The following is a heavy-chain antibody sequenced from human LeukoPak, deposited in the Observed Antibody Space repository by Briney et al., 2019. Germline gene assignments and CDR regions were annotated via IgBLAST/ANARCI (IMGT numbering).Heavy chain of an antibody. V-gene: IGHV4-31*03. CDR2: IYYSGST. D-gene: IGHD6-13*01. CDR3: ARDLGSSSWFWVY. CDR1: GGSISSGGYY. Sequence: SQTLSLTCTVSGGSISSGGYYWSWIRQHPGKGLEWTGYIYYSGSTYYNPSLKSRVTISVDTSKNQFSLKLSSATAADTAVYYCARDLGSSSWFWVYWGQGTLVTVSS. J-gene: IGHJ4*02.